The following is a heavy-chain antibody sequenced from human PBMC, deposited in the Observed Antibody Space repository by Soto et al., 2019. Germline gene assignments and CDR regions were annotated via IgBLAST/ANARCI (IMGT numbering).Heavy chain of an antibody. J-gene: IGHJ5*02. CDR3: ARDGRGHYYDSPDRFDP. Sequence: QVQLVQSGAEVKKPGSSVKVSCKASGGTFSSYAISWVRQAPGQGLEWMGGIIPIFGTANYAQKFQGRVTITADESTSTAYMELSSLRSEDTAVYYCARDGRGHYYDSPDRFDPWGQGTLVTVSS. CDR2: IIPIFGTA. CDR1: GGTFSSYA. V-gene: IGHV1-69*01. D-gene: IGHD3-22*01.